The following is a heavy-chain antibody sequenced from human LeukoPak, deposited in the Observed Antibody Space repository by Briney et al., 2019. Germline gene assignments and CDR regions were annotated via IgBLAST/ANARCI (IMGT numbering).Heavy chain of an antibody. CDR1: GGSISSGGYY. V-gene: IGHV4-31*03. J-gene: IGHJ3*02. CDR2: IYYSGST. CDR3: ARGESSSWYIRAFDI. D-gene: IGHD6-13*01. Sequence: SETLSLTCTVSGGSISSGGYYWSWIRQHPGKGLEWIGYIYYSGSTYYNPSLKSRVTTSVDTSKNQFSLKLSSVTAADTAVYYCARGESSSWYIRAFDIWGQGTMVTVSS.